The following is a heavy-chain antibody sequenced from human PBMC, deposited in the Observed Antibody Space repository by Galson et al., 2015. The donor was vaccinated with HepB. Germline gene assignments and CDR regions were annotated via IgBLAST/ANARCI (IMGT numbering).Heavy chain of an antibody. Sequence: SLRLSCAASGFTFGDYAMSWVRQAPGKGLEWVGFIRSKAYGGTTEYAASVKGRFTISRDDSKSIAYLQMNSLKTEDTAVYYCTRGIVGATPDVYWGQGTLVTVSS. D-gene: IGHD1-26*01. V-gene: IGHV3-49*04. CDR3: TRGIVGATPDVY. CDR1: GFTFGDYA. J-gene: IGHJ4*02. CDR2: IRSKAYGGTT.